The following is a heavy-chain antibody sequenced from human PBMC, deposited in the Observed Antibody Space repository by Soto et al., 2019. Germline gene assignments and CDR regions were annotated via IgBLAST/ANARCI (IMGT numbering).Heavy chain of an antibody. Sequence: SETLSLTCTVSGGSISSNYWTWIRQPPGKGLEWIGYVYNSGSTNYNPSLTSRVTISEDTSKSQFYLKVNSMTAADTAVYYCAGYRREAVAGYTLDNWGQGILVTVSS. CDR3: AGYRREAVAGYTLDN. D-gene: IGHD6-13*01. CDR2: VYNSGST. V-gene: IGHV4-59*01. J-gene: IGHJ4*02. CDR1: GGSISSNY.